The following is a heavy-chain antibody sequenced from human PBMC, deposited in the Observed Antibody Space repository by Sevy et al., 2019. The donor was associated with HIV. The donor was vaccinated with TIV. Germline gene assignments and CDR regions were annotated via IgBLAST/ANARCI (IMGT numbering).Heavy chain of an antibody. J-gene: IGHJ4*02. V-gene: IGHV3-23*01. D-gene: IGHD3-22*01. CDR1: GFTFSSYA. CDR2: ISGSGGST. CDR3: ATNPPSRITMIVVVTTGLYY. Sequence: QLGGSLRLSCAASGFTFSSYAMSWVRQAPGKGLEWVSAISGSGGSTYYADSVKGRFTISRDNSKNTLYLQMNSLRAEDTAVYYCATNPPSRITMIVVVTTGLYYWGQGTLVTVSS.